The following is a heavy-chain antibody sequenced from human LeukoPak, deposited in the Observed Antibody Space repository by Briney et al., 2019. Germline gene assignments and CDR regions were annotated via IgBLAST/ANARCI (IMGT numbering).Heavy chain of an antibody. D-gene: IGHD3-22*01. J-gene: IGHJ4*02. CDR3: AKPYYYDSTGYYYVEYFDC. CDR2: ISGSGGST. Sequence: GGSLRLSCAASGFTFSSYAMHWVRQAPGKGLEWVSAISGSGGSTYYADSVKGRFTISRDNSKNTLYLQMNSLRAEDTAVYYCAKPYYYDSTGYYYVEYFDCWGQGTLVTVSS. V-gene: IGHV3-23*01. CDR1: GFTFSSYA.